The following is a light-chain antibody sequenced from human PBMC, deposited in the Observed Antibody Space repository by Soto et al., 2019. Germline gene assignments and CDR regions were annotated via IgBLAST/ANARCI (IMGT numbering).Light chain of an antibody. Sequence: QSALTQPASVSGSLGQSITISCTGTTSDVGGYNYVSWYQQHPGKAPILMIYEVTNRPSGVSNRFSGSKSGNTASLTISGLQAEDEADYYCCSYAGSRRVFGTGTKVTVL. V-gene: IGLV2-14*01. CDR3: CSYAGSRRV. J-gene: IGLJ1*01. CDR2: EVT. CDR1: TSDVGGYNY.